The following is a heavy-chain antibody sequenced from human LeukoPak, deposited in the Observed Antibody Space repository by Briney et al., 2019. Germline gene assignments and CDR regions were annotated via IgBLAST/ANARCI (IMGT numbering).Heavy chain of an antibody. CDR3: ARESETSGWYDY. V-gene: IGHV3-43*02. Sequence: GGSLRLSCAAPGFIFDNYAIHWVRQAPGKGLEWVSLISGDGGSAFYADSVRGRFTISRDNTRKSLSLQMSSLRSEDTALYYCARESETSGWYDYWGQGTLVTVSS. D-gene: IGHD6-19*01. CDR1: GFIFDNYA. CDR2: ISGDGGSA. J-gene: IGHJ4*02.